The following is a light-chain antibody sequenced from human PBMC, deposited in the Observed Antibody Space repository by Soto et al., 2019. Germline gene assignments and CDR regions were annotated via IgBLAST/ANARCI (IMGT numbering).Light chain of an antibody. CDR2: KVS. CDR3: MQGTHWPHVDT. V-gene: IGKV2-30*01. Sequence: DVVMTXXPLSLPVTLGQPASISCRSSQSLVXXXXXXYLNWFQQRPGQSPRRLIYKVSNRDXXVXDXXXXXXXXXXXXXKXSRVEAEDVGVYYCMQGTHWPHVDTFGQGTKLEIK. J-gene: IGKJ2*01. CDR1: QSLVXXXXXXY.